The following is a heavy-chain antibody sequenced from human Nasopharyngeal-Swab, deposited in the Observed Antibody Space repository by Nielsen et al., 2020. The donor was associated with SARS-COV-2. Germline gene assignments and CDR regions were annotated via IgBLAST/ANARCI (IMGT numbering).Heavy chain of an antibody. Sequence: SCAASGFTFSRYGMHWVRQAPGKGLEWVAVIWYDGSNKYYADSVKGRFTISRDNSKNTLYLQMNSLRAEDTAVYYCARDFPFGGDVVYWGQGTLVPSPQ. V-gene: IGHV3-33*01. CDR1: GFTFSRYG. D-gene: IGHD3-10*01. CDR3: ARDFPFGGDVVY. CDR2: IWYDGSNK. J-gene: IGHJ4*02.